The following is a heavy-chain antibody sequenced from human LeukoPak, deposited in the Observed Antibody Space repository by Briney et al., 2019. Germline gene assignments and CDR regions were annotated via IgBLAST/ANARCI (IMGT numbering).Heavy chain of an antibody. J-gene: IGHJ4*02. V-gene: IGHV3-23*01. CDR2: ISDTAGNT. CDR3: TKISGDWR. CDR1: GFTVSSNSA. D-gene: IGHD2-21*01. Sequence: SGGSLRLSCAASGFTVSSNSAMSWVRQAPGKGLEWLSAISDTAGNTYYAESVKGRFSISRDNSKNTLYLQMNSLRAEDTAVYYCTKISGDWRWGRGTLVTVSS.